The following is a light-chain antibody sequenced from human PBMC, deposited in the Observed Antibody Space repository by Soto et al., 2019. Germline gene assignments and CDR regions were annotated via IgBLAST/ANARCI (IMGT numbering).Light chain of an antibody. J-gene: IGLJ2*01. CDR3: QSYDSSLDVV. Sequence: QSVLTQPPSVSGAPGQRVTISCTGSSSNIGAGYDVHWYQQLPGTAPKLLIYGNSNRPSGVPDRFSGSKSGTSASLAITGIQAEDEADYYCQSYDSSLDVVLGGGTKLTVL. V-gene: IGLV1-40*01. CDR1: SSNIGAGYD. CDR2: GNS.